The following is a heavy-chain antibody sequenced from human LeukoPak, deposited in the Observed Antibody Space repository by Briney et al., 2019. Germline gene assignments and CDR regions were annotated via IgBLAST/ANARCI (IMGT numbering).Heavy chain of an antibody. Sequence: GGSLRLSCAASGFTFSSYAMSWVRQAPGKGLEWVSAISGSGGSTYYADSVKGRFTISRDNSKNTLYLQMNSLRAEDTAVYYCAKDSPREITIFGVVMVGEGPFDYWGQGTLVTVSS. CDR3: AKDSPREITIFGVVMVGEGPFDY. D-gene: IGHD3-3*01. J-gene: IGHJ4*02. V-gene: IGHV3-23*01. CDR2: ISGSGGST. CDR1: GFTFSSYA.